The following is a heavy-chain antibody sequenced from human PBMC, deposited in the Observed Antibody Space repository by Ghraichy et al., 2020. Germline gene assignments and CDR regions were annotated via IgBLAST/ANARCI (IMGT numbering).Heavy chain of an antibody. V-gene: IGHV4-31*03. CDR1: GGSISSGGYY. Sequence: SETLSLTCTVSGGSISSGGYYWSWIRQHPGKGLEWIGYIYYSGSTYYNPSLKSRVTISVDTSKNQFSLKLSSVTAADTAVYYCARSSSIAARPNPYYYYYGMDVWGQGTTVTVSS. J-gene: IGHJ6*02. CDR3: ARSSSIAARPNPYYYYYGMDV. CDR2: IYYSGST. D-gene: IGHD6-6*01.